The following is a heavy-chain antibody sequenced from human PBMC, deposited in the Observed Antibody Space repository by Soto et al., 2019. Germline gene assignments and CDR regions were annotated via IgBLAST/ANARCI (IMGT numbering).Heavy chain of an antibody. Sequence: GASVKVSCKASGFTFTSSAVQWVRQARGQRLEWIGWIVVGSGNTNYAQKFQERVTITRDMSTSTAYMELSSLRSEDTAVYYCARSVLRFLEWLLAHNYGMDVWG. CDR2: IVVGSGNT. J-gene: IGHJ6*02. CDR3: ARSVLRFLEWLLAHNYGMDV. D-gene: IGHD3-3*01. CDR1: GFTFTSSA. V-gene: IGHV1-58*01.